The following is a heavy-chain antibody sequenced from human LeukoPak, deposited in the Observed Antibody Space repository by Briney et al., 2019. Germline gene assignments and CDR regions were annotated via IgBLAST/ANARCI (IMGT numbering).Heavy chain of an antibody. Sequence: HGESLKISCKGSGYSFTSYWIGWVRQMPGKGLEWMGIIYPGDSDTRYSPSFQGQVTISADKSISTAYLQWSSLKASDTAMYYCARTFVLAAADPDAFDIWGQGTMVTVSS. CDR3: ARTFVLAAADPDAFDI. J-gene: IGHJ3*02. V-gene: IGHV5-51*01. D-gene: IGHD6-13*01. CDR1: GYSFTSYW. CDR2: IYPGDSDT.